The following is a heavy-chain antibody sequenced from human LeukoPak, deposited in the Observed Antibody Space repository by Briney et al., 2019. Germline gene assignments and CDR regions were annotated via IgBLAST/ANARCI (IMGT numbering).Heavy chain of an antibody. V-gene: IGHV3-11*01. CDR3: AKGGGRPLDDAFDV. Sequence: GGSLRLSCAASGFTFSDYYMSWIRQAPGKGLEWVSYISSSGSTIYYADSVKGRFTISRDNAKNSLYLQMDSLRAEDTAIYYCAKGGGRPLDDAFDVWGQGTMVTVSS. J-gene: IGHJ3*01. D-gene: IGHD3-16*01. CDR1: GFTFSDYY. CDR2: ISSSGSTI.